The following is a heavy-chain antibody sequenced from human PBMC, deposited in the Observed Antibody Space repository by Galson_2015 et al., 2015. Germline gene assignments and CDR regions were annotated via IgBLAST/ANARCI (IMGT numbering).Heavy chain of an antibody. D-gene: IGHD6-19*01. Sequence: SLRLSCAASGFTFSDYYMSWLRQAPGKGLEWVSYISSSGSTIYYADSVKGRFTISRDNAKNSLYLQMNSLRAEDTAVYYCAKEDNRGYSSGWYTIDYWGQGTLVTVSS. CDR3: AKEDNRGYSSGWYTIDY. CDR2: ISSSGSTI. V-gene: IGHV3-11*01. J-gene: IGHJ4*02. CDR1: GFTFSDYY.